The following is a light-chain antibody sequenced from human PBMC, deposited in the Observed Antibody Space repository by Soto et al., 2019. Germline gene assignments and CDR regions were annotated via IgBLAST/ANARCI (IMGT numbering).Light chain of an antibody. CDR1: SSDVGNYEY. CDR3: SSYAGTNNVI. Sequence: QSALTQPPSASGSPGQSVTISCTGTSSDVGNYEYVSWYQQRPRKAPKLLIYEVTKRPSGVPARFSGSKSGNTASLTVSGLQGDDEADYYCSSYAGTNNVIFGGGTKLTVL. V-gene: IGLV2-8*01. CDR2: EVT. J-gene: IGLJ2*01.